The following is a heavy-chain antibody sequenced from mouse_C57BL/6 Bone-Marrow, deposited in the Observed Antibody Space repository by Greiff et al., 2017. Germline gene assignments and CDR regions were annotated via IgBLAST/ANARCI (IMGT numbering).Heavy chain of an antibody. CDR3: TRAMGTYFAV. J-gene: IGHJ1*03. Sequence: VQLQQSGAELVRPGASVTLSCKASGYTFTDYEMHWVKQTPVHGLEWIGAIDPETGGTAYNQKFKGKAILTADKSSSTAYMERRSLTSEDSAVYYWTRAMGTYFAVWGTGTTVTVSS. CDR2: IDPETGGT. CDR1: GYTFTDYE. V-gene: IGHV1-15*01. D-gene: IGHD2-14*01.